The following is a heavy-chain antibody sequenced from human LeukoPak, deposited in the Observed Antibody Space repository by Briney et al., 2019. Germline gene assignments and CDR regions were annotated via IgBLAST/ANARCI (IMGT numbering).Heavy chain of an antibody. CDR3: ACTAIAAAGTFDY. D-gene: IGHD6-13*01. J-gene: IGHJ4*02. CDR1: GGSISSYY. Sequence: SETLSLTCTVSGGSISSYYWSWIRQPPGKGLEWIGEINHSGSTNYNPSLKSRVTISVDTSKNQFSLKLSSVTAADTAVYYCACTAIAAAGTFDYWGQGTLVTVSS. CDR2: INHSGST. V-gene: IGHV4-34*01.